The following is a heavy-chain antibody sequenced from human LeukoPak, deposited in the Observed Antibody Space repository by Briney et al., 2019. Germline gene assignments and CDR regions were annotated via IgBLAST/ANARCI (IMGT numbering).Heavy chain of an antibody. CDR3: ARQLGYCSSGNCYFDS. Sequence: GSLRLSCAASGFTFSTYAMSLVRQAPGKGLEWVSALASGASPSYADSVKGRFTISRDNSKNTLYLQLNSLSAEDTAVYYCARQLGYCSSGNCYFDSWGQGTLVTVSS. CDR2: LASGASP. J-gene: IGHJ4*02. D-gene: IGHD2-2*01. V-gene: IGHV3-23*01. CDR1: GFTFSTYA.